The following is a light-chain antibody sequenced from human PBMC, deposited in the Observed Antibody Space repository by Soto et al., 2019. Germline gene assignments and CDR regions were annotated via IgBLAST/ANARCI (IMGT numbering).Light chain of an antibody. V-gene: IGKV1-39*01. Sequence: DIQMTQYQSSLSASVGDRVTITCRASQSISSYLNWYQQKPGKAPKLLIYAASSLQSGVPSRFSGSGSGTDFTLTISSLEPEDFAVYYCQQRSNWPLTFGGGTKVDI. J-gene: IGKJ4*01. CDR1: QSISSY. CDR2: AAS. CDR3: QQRSNWPLT.